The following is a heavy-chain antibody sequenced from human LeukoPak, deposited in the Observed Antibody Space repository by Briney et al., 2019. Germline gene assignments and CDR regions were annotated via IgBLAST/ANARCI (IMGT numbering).Heavy chain of an antibody. Sequence: GGSLRLSCAASGFTFSSYSMNWVRQAPGKGLEWVSSISGSSSYIYYADSVKGRFTISRDNAKNSLYLQMNSLRAEDTAVYYCARDLGITMTSAYGYWGQGTLVTVSS. V-gene: IGHV3-21*01. J-gene: IGHJ4*02. CDR3: ARDLGITMTSAYGY. CDR1: GFTFSSYS. CDR2: ISGSSSYI. D-gene: IGHD3-22*01.